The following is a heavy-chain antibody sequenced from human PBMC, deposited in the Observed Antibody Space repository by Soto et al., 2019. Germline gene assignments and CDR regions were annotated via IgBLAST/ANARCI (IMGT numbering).Heavy chain of an antibody. CDR3: AKDNHAVAVAGPFDF. V-gene: IGHV3-30*18. CDR2: ISYDGSNK. D-gene: IGHD6-19*01. Sequence: AGSLRLSCAASGFTISSYGMHWVRQAPGKGLEWVAVISYDGSNKYYADSVTGRFTISRDNSKNTLYLQMNSLRAEDTAVYYCAKDNHAVAVAGPFDFWGQGTLVTVSS. CDR1: GFTISSYG. J-gene: IGHJ4*02.